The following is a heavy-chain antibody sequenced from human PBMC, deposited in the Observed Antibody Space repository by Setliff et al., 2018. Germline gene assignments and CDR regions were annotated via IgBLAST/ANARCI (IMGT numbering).Heavy chain of an antibody. CDR2: ISAHNGNT. CDR3: ARDLSSRVAVAGTVDY. V-gene: IGHV1-18*01. D-gene: IGHD6-19*01. Sequence: GASVKVSCKASGYTFINYEINWVRQATGQGLEWMGWISAHNGNTNYAQKVQGRVTMTTDTSASTAYMELRSLRSDDTAVYYCARDLSSRVAVAGTVDYWGQGTLVTVSS. CDR1: GYTFINYE. J-gene: IGHJ4*02.